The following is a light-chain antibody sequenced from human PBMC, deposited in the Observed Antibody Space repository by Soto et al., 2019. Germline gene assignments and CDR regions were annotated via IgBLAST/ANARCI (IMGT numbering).Light chain of an antibody. V-gene: IGLV1-40*01. CDR3: QSYDSSLSGWV. Sequence: QSVLTQPPSVSGAPGQRVTISCTGSSSNIGAGYHVHWYQQLPGTAPKLLIYGNNNRPSGVPDRFSGSKSATSDSLAITGLQAEDEADYYCQSYDSSLSGWVFGGGTKLTVL. CDR1: SSNIGAGYH. CDR2: GNN. J-gene: IGLJ3*02.